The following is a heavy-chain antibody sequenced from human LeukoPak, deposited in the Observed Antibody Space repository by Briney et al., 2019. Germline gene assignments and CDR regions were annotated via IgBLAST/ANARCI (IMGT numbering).Heavy chain of an antibody. CDR3: TRERVGSGRAGPYYFEV. D-gene: IGHD6-19*01. V-gene: IGHV1-2*02. CDR2: IKPNAGAT. Sequence: ASVKVSCKPSRYTFTNYYLHWVRPAPRHGPAWLGWIKPNAGATMYPQKFQGTVTTARETSVRTGHMELRSLTSDELAVYSCTRERVGSGRAGPYYFEVWGQGTLVTVSS. CDR1: RYTFTNYY. J-gene: IGHJ4*02.